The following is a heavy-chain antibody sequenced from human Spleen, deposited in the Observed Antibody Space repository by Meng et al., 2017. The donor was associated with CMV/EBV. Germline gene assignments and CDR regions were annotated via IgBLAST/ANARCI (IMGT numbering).Heavy chain of an antibody. D-gene: IGHD3-10*01. CDR2: IHYSGST. CDR1: GGSVSSDSYF. V-gene: IGHV4-61*01. Sequence: SETLSLTCTVSGGSVSSDSYFWSWIRQPPGKGLESIGFIHYSGSTNYNPSLMSRVTISLDTSKNQFSLKPSSVTAADTAVYYCATSPGYPREFGYWGQGTLVTVSS. J-gene: IGHJ4*02. CDR3: ATSPGYPREFGY.